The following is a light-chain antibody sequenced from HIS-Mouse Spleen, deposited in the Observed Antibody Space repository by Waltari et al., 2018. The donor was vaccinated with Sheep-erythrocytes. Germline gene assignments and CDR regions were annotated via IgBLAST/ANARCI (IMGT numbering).Light chain of an antibody. CDR2: EGS. CDR1: SSDVGSYNL. V-gene: IGLV2-23*03. Sequence: QSALTQPASVSGSPGQPITISCTGTSSDVGSYNLVSWYQQHPGKAPKPMIYEGSKRPSGVSNRFSGSKSGNTASLTISGLQAEDEADYYCCSYAGSSTFVFGGGTKLTVL. J-gene: IGLJ2*01. CDR3: CSYAGSSTFV.